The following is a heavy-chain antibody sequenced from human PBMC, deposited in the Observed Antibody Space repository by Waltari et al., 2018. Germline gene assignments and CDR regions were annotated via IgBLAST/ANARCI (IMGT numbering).Heavy chain of an antibody. Sequence: EVQLVESGGGLVQPGGSLRLLCGASGFPFNTFGMSWIRQAPGKGLEWVASINQDGSDRRYVDSVKDRFTISRDNARNSLFLQMNSLTAEDTAMYYCARVPYYINIWFDSWGQGTLVTVSS. CDR2: INQDGSDR. V-gene: IGHV3-7*01. J-gene: IGHJ5*01. CDR1: GFPFNTFG. D-gene: IGHD3-22*01. CDR3: ARVPYYINIWFDS.